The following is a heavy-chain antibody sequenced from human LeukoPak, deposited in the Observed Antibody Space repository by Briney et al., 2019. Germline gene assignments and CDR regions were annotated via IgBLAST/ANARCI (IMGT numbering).Heavy chain of an antibody. D-gene: IGHD6-13*01. Sequence: PGGSLRLSCAASGFTFSSYSMNWVRQAPGKGLEWVSYISSSGSTIHYAGSVKGRFTVSRDNAKNSLNLQLNSLRAEDTAVYFCAKRIATSGKHYFDNWGQGILVTVSS. CDR1: GFTFSSYS. CDR2: ISSSGSTI. CDR3: AKRIATSGKHYFDN. J-gene: IGHJ4*02. V-gene: IGHV3-48*01.